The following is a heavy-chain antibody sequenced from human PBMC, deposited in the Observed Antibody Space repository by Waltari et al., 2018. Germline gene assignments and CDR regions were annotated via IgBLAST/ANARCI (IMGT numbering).Heavy chain of an antibody. CDR3: ARPVRDYYDSSGYYDY. V-gene: IGHV3-7*01. Sequence: EVQLVESGGGLVQPGGSLRLSCAASGFTFSSYWMSWVRQAPGKGLEWVANIKQDGSGKYYVDSVKGRFTISRDNAKNSLYLQMNSLRAEDTAVYYCARPVRDYYDSSGYYDYWGQGTLVTVSS. CDR1: GFTFSSYW. J-gene: IGHJ4*02. CDR2: IKQDGSGK. D-gene: IGHD3-22*01.